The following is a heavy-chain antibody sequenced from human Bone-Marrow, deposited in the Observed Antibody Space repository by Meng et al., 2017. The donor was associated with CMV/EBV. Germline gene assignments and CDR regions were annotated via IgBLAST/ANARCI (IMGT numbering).Heavy chain of an antibody. CDR1: GASISTSSYY. CDR2: VYYSGTT. Sequence: SETLSLTCTVSGASISTSSYYWGWIRLPPGKGLEWIGSVYYSGTTYYNPSLRSRVTISSDTSKNQFSLKLTSVTAADTAVYYCARVGIVVVPAAIRGYAFDIWGQGTMVTVSS. J-gene: IGHJ3*02. D-gene: IGHD2-2*02. CDR3: ARVGIVVVPAAIRGYAFDI. V-gene: IGHV4-39*07.